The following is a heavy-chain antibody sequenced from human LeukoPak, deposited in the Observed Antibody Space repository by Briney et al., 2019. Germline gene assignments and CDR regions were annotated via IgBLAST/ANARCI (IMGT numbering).Heavy chain of an antibody. CDR1: GFTFSSYG. CDR2: ISYDGSNK. D-gene: IGHD3-22*01. Sequence: GGSLRLSCAASGFTFSSYGMHWVRQAPGKGLEWVAVISYDGSNKYYAASGKGRFTISRDNSRSTLYLQMNSLRAEDAAIYYCVKQSGGYYSASDYWGQGTLVTVSS. J-gene: IGHJ4*02. CDR3: VKQSGGYYSASDY. V-gene: IGHV3-30*18.